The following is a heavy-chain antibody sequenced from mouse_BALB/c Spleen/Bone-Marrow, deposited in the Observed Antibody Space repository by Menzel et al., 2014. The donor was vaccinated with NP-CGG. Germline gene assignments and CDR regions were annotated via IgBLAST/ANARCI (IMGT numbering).Heavy chain of an antibody. CDR2: INPSTGYT. CDR3: ARNYDYDGGYYAMDY. V-gene: IGHV1-7*01. CDR1: GYNFISYW. Sequence: QVQLQQPGAELAKPGASVKMSCKASGYNFISYWMHWVKQRPGQGLEWIGYINPSTGYTEYNQKFKDKATSTADKSSSKAYMQLSSLTSEDSAVYYCARNYDYDGGYYAMDYWGQGTSVTVSS. J-gene: IGHJ4*01. D-gene: IGHD2-4*01.